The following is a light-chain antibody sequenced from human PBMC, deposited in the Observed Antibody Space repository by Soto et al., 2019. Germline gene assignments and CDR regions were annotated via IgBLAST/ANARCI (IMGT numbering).Light chain of an antibody. CDR1: QTVSTW. J-gene: IGKJ1*01. Sequence: DIQMTQSPSALSASVGDRVTITCRASQTVSTWLAWYQQKPGTAPRLLIYGASSLNSGVPSRFSGSGSGTEFTLSISSLQPDDFATYYCQQFFNYPWTFGQGTKGDI. CDR3: QQFFNYPWT. V-gene: IGKV1-5*01. CDR2: GAS.